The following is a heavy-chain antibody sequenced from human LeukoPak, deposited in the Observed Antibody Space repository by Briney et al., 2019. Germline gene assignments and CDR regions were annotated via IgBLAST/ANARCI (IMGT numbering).Heavy chain of an antibody. CDR1: GFTFSSYS. CDR2: ISSSSSYI. J-gene: IGHJ3*02. V-gene: IGHV3-21*01. Sequence: GGSLRLSCAASGFTFSSYSMNWVRQAPGKGLEWVSSISSSSSYIYYADSVKGRFTISRDNAKNSLYLQMNSLRAEDTAVYYCARDHPKAPFFSCGGKPAAAFDIWGQGTMVTVSS. D-gene: IGHD2-15*01. CDR3: ARDHPKAPFFSCGGKPAAAFDI.